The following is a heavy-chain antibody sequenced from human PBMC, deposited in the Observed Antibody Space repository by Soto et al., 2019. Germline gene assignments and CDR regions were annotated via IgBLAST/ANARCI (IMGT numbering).Heavy chain of an antibody. CDR3: AIVGVVPRYSAFLFSDYHYYGLVV. J-gene: IGHJ6*02. CDR2: INPSGGST. CDR1: GYTFTSYY. Sequence: ASVKVSCKASGYTFTSYYMHWVRQAPGQGLEWMGIINPSGGSTSYAQKFQGRVTMTRDTSTSTVYMELSSLRSEDTAVYYCAIVGVVPRYSAFLFSDYHYYGLVVWG. D-gene: IGHD2-2*01. V-gene: IGHV1-46*03.